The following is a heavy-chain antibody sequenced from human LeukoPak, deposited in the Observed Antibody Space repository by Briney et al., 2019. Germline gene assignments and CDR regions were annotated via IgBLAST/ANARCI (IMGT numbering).Heavy chain of an antibody. J-gene: IGHJ6*02. CDR2: IYSGDST. V-gene: IGHV3-66*01. Sequence: PGGSLRLSCAASGFTVSSNYMSWVRQAPGKGLEWVSVIYSGDSTYYADSVKGRFTISRDNSKNTLYLQMNSLRAEDTAVYYCARERVVYYYGMDVWGQGTTVTVSS. CDR3: ARERVVYYYGMDV. CDR1: GFTVSSNY. D-gene: IGHD3-22*01.